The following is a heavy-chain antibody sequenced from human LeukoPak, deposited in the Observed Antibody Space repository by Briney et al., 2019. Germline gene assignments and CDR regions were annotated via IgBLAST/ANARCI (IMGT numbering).Heavy chain of an antibody. CDR3: ARDLFGFGESHFDY. Sequence: GASVKVSCKASGYTFTSYGISWVRQAPGQGLEWMGWISAYNGNTNYAQKLQGRVTMTTDTSTSTAYMELRSLRSDDTAVYYCARDLFGFGESHFDYWGQGTLVTVSS. D-gene: IGHD3-10*01. CDR2: ISAYNGNT. CDR1: GYTFTSYG. V-gene: IGHV1-18*01. J-gene: IGHJ4*02.